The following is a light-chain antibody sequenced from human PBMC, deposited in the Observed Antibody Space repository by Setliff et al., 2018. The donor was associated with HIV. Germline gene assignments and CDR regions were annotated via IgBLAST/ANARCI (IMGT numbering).Light chain of an antibody. Sequence: QSVLAQPASVSGSPGQSITIFCIGTISDVGGYNYVSWYQQYPGKAPKLMIYEVSNRPSGVSNRFSGSQSGNTASLTISGLQGEDEADYYCSSYTSSNTPYVFGTGTKVTVL. CDR3: SSYTSSNTPYV. V-gene: IGLV2-14*01. CDR1: ISDVGGYNY. CDR2: EVS. J-gene: IGLJ1*01.